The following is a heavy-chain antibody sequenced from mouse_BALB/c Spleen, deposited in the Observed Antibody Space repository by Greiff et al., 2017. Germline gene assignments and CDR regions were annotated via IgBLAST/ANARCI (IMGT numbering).Heavy chain of an antibody. CDR1: GFTFSSFG. V-gene: IGHV5-17*02. Sequence: DVMLVESGGGLVQPGGSRKLSCAASGFTFSSFGMHWVRQAPEKGLEWVAYISSGSSTIYYADTVKGRFTISRDNPKNTLFLQMTSLRSEDTAMYYCARSAPFGFDYWGQGTTLTVSS. CDR2: ISSGSSTI. CDR3: ARSAPFGFDY. J-gene: IGHJ2*01.